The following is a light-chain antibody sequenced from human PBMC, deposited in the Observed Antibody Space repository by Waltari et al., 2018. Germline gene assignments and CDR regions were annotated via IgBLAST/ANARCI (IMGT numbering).Light chain of an antibody. CDR2: AAS. Sequence: AIRMTQSPSSFSASTGDRVTMTCRARQGINTYVAWYQQKPGKAPNLLIYAASTLQSGVPSRFSGSGSGTDFTLTISCLQSEDFATYYCQQYYNYPYTFGQGTKVEIK. V-gene: IGKV1-8*01. CDR1: QGINTY. CDR3: QQYYNYPYT. J-gene: IGKJ2*01.